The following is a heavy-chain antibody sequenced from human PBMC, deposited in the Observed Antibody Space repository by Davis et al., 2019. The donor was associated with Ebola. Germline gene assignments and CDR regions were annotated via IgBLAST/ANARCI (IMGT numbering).Heavy chain of an antibody. CDR2: IKQDGSEK. V-gene: IGHV3-7*01. D-gene: IGHD4-17*01. CDR1: GFTFSSYW. CDR3: ARDPDYGDFLLGYYGMDV. Sequence: PGGSLRLSCAASGFTFSSYWMSWVRQAPGKGLEWVANIKQDGSEKYYVDSVKGRFTISRDNAKNSLYLQMNSLRAEDTAVYYCARDPDYGDFLLGYYGMDVWGKGTTVTVSS. J-gene: IGHJ6*04.